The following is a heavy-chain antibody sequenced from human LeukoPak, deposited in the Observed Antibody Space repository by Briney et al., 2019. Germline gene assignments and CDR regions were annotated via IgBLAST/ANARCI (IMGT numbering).Heavy chain of an antibody. CDR1: GYSFTSYW. CDR2: IDPSDSET. V-gene: IGHV5-51*01. CDR3: ARQTSMGRSGDY. Sequence: PGESLKITCKASGYSFTSYWIGWVRQVPGKGLEWMGIIDPSDSETRYTPSFQGQVTISADKSLSTAYLQWNSLKTSDTAMYYCARQTSMGRSGDYWGQGTLVTVSS. D-gene: IGHD7-27*01. J-gene: IGHJ4*02.